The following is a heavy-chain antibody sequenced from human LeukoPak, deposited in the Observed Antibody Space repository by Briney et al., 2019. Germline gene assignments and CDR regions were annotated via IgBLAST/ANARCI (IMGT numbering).Heavy chain of an antibody. D-gene: IGHD3/OR15-3a*01. V-gene: IGHV3-23*01. CDR2: ICDSGDKS. CDR3: AKGRALWTYDFDS. Sequence: GGSLRLSCAASGFTFSRYAMTWVRRAPGKGLEWVSTICDSGDKSYYPDSVKGRFTISRDLSKDTLFLEMHNLRAEDTAVYYCAKGRALWTYDFDSWGQGTLVTVSS. J-gene: IGHJ4*02. CDR1: GFTFSRYA.